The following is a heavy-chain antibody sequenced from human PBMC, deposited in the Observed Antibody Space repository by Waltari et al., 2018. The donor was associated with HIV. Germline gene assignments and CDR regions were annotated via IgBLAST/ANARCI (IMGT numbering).Heavy chain of an antibody. J-gene: IGHJ3*02. V-gene: IGHV1-69*12. CDR3: ASGTYRDHYAFWSGLRASFDALHT. CDR2: NIPIYVTS. D-gene: IGHD3-3*01. Sequence: QVQLVQSGAEVRKPGSSVKVSCKASGGTLSNAAISWVRQAPGQGLEWMGGNIPIYVTSTHAQNFPGRVTITADESTSTAYMELNSLRSEDTAVYFCASGTYRDHYAFWSGLRASFDALHTWGQGTKVIVSP. CDR1: GGTLSNAA.